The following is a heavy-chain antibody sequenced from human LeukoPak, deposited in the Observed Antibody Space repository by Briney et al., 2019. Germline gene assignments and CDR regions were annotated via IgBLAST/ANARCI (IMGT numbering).Heavy chain of an antibody. V-gene: IGHV4-59*08. CDR3: ARLPGIAAV. CDR1: GGSTSRYY. CDR2: INQSGST. J-gene: IGHJ4*02. D-gene: IGHD6-13*01. Sequence: SETLSLTCTVSGGSTSRYYWSWIRHPPGKRLEWLGYINQSGSTTYNPSLKSRLTMSVDTSKNQISLNLISLTAADTAVYYCARLPGIAAVWGQGTLVTVSS.